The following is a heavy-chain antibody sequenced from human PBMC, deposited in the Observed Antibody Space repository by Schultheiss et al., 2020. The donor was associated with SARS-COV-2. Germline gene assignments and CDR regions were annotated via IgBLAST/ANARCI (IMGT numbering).Heavy chain of an antibody. J-gene: IGHJ4*02. V-gene: IGHV3-23*01. CDR3: AKDFGSAVSVFHDF. CDR2: LTGSGGST. CDR1: GFTFSSYA. Sequence: GESLKISCAASGFTFSSYAMSWVRQAPGKGLEWVSALTGSGGSTYFADSVKGRFTISRDNSKNTLYLQMNSLRAEDTAVYYCAKDFGSAVSVFHDFWGPGTLVTVSS. D-gene: IGHD2-15*01.